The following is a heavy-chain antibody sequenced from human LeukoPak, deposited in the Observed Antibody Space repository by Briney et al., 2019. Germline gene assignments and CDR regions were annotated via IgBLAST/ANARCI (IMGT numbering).Heavy chain of an antibody. V-gene: IGHV3-23*01. CDR1: GFTFSSYA. Sequence: PGRSLRLSCAASGFTFSSYAMSWVRQAPGKGLEWVSAISGSGGSTYYADSVKGRFTISRDNAKNSLYLQMNSLRAEDTALYYCARDTVGVTDYWGQGTLVTVSS. CDR2: ISGSGGST. CDR3: ARDTVGVTDY. D-gene: IGHD1-26*01. J-gene: IGHJ4*02.